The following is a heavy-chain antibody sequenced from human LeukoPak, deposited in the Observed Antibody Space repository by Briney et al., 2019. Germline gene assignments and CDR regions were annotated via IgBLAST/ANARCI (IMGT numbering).Heavy chain of an antibody. CDR1: GFTFSSYA. CDR3: VKDGDTATVTFDY. D-gene: IGHD5-18*01. J-gene: IGHJ4*02. CDR2: ISRNGGST. Sequence: GGSLRLSCSASGFTFSSYAMHWVRQAPGKGLEYVSAISRNGGSTYYADSVKGRFTISRDNSKNTLYLQMSSLRAEDTAVYYCVKDGDTATVTFDYWGQGTLVTVSS. V-gene: IGHV3-64D*06.